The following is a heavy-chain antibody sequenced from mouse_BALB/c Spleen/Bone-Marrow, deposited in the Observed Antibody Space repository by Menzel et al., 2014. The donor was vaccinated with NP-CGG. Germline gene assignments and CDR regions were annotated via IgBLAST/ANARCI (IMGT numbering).Heavy chain of an antibody. CDR3: ARDDYGRGY. D-gene: IGHD1-1*01. Sequence: EVQLVESGGGLVQPGGSLRLSCATSGFTFTDYYMSWVRQPPGKALEWLGFIRNKPNGYTTEYSASVKGRLTISRDNSQSILYLQMNTLRAEDSATYYCARDDYGRGYWGQGTTLTVSS. CDR2: IRNKPNGYTT. J-gene: IGHJ2*01. CDR1: GFTFTDYY. V-gene: IGHV7-3*02.